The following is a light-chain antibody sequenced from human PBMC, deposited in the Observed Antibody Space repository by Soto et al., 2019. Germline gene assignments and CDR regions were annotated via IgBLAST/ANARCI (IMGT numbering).Light chain of an antibody. CDR3: QQYETFSGT. Sequence: DIQMTQSPSTLSASVGDTVTVTCRASQSVSGWLAGYQQKQGEDPKLLIYYASALPRGGPSRFIGSGSWTKFTLTIASLQPDDFSTVYCQQYETFSGTFGPGTKVEI. J-gene: IGKJ1*01. V-gene: IGKV1-5*01. CDR1: QSVSGW. CDR2: YAS.